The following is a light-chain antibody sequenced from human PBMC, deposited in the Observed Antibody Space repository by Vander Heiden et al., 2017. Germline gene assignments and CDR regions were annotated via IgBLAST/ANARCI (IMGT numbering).Light chain of an antibody. V-gene: IGKV1-13*02. CDR3: RQL. J-gene: IGKJ5*01. Sequence: AIQLTQSPSSLSASVGDRVTITCRASQGISSSLAGDQQKPGKAPKLLIDDASSLESGVKSRFSGSGSVTDFTLTISSLQPEDWSTYYCRQLFGQGTRVEIK. CDR1: QGISSS. CDR2: DAS.